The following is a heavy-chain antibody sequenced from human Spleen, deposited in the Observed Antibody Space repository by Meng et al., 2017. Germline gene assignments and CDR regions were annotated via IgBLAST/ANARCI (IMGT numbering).Heavy chain of an antibody. D-gene: IGHD6-19*01. CDR3: ARGAGWYPY. V-gene: IGHV4-59*01. CDR1: GDSINSDY. Sequence: GSLRLSCTVSGDSINSDYWSWLRQPPGKGLEWIAYIYYNGKTNYNPSLKSRVTISVDTSKNQFSLKLTSVTAADTAVYYCARGAGWYPYWGQGTLVTVSS. CDR2: IYYNGKT. J-gene: IGHJ4*02.